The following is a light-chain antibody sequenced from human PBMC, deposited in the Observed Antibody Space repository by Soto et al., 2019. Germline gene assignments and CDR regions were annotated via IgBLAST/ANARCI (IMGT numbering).Light chain of an antibody. CDR3: ATWDDSLSGRV. Sequence: QAVVTQPPSASGAPGQGVTISCSGSTSNIGGNYVYWYQQFPGTAPKLLIYSNNQRPSGVPDRISGSKSGTSASLSISGLRSEDEADYYCATWDDSLSGRVFGTGTKLTVL. CDR2: SNN. CDR1: TSNIGGNY. V-gene: IGLV1-47*02. J-gene: IGLJ1*01.